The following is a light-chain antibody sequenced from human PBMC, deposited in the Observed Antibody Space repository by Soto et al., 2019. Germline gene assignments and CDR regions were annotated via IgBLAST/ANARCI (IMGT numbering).Light chain of an antibody. J-gene: IGKJ4*01. CDR2: GAS. Sequence: VLTQSPVTLSLSRGGGATLSSRASQSISSSYLSWYQQKPGQAPRLVIYGASTRATGIPARFSGSGCGSGTDFTLTISSLHPEDFAVYYCQQFSSYPLTLGGGTKVDIK. CDR1: QSISSSY. CDR3: QQFSSYPLT. V-gene: IGKV3D-7*01.